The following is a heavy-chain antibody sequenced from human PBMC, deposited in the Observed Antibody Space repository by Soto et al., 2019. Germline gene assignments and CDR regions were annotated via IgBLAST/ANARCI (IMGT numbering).Heavy chain of an antibody. D-gene: IGHD3-16*01. CDR2: ISYDGSNK. CDR1: GFTFSSYG. Sequence: GGSLRLSCAASGFTFSSYGMHWVRQAPGKELEWVAVISYDGSNKYYADSVKGRFTISRDNSKNTLYLQMKSLRAEDTGVYYCAKFRALGAAGVVHYRNVWGKGTTVTVPS. V-gene: IGHV3-30*18. J-gene: IGHJ6*03. CDR3: AKFRALGAAGVVHYRNV.